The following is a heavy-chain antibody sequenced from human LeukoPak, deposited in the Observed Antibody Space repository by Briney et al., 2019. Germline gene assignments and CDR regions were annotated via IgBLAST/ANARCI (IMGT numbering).Heavy chain of an antibody. D-gene: IGHD6-19*01. CDR1: GFTFSSYS. CDR3: ARDGDSSGRFYFDY. CDR2: ISSSSSYI. Sequence: PGGSLRLSCAASGFTFSSYSMNWVRQAPGRGLEWVSSISSSSSYIYYADSVKGRFTISRDNAKNSLYLQMNSLRAEDTAVYYCARDGDSSGRFYFDYWGQGTLVTVSS. J-gene: IGHJ4*02. V-gene: IGHV3-21*01.